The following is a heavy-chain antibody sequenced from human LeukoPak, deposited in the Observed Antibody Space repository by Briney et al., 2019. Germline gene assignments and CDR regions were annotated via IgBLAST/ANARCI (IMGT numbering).Heavy chain of an antibody. D-gene: IGHD3-22*01. CDR2: ISSSNNYV. Sequence: PGGSLRLSCAASDFTFSSYTMNWVRQAPGKGLEWVSSISSSNNYVYYADSVKDRFTISRDNAKNSLYLQMNSLRAEDTAIYYCARDYDSSGYFDYWGQGTLVTVSS. J-gene: IGHJ4*02. V-gene: IGHV3-21*01. CDR3: ARDYDSSGYFDY. CDR1: DFTFSSYT.